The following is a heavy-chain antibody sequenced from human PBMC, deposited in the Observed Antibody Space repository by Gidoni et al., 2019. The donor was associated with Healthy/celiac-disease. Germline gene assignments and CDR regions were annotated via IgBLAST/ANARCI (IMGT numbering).Heavy chain of an antibody. D-gene: IGHD3-10*01. CDR3: TTAENLLWFGDTLLETFDY. Sequence: EVQLVESGGGLVKPGGSLRLSCAASGFTFSNAWMSWVRQAPGKGLEWVGRIKSKTDGGTTDYAAPVKGRFTISRDDSKNTLYLQMNSLKTEDTAVYYCTTAENLLWFGDTLLETFDYWGQGTLVTVSS. CDR1: GFTFSNAW. V-gene: IGHV3-15*01. J-gene: IGHJ4*02. CDR2: IKSKTDGGTT.